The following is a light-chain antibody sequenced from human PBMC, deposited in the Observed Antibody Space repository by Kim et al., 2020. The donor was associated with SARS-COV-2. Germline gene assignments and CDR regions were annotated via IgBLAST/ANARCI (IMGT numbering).Light chain of an antibody. Sequence: LSPVERATRSCMASQSVSSYLAWYQQKPGQAPRLLIYDASNRATGIPARFSGSGSGTDFTLTISSLEPEDFAVYYCQQRSNWPPYTFGQGTKLEI. CDR2: DAS. CDR3: QQRSNWPPYT. J-gene: IGKJ2*01. CDR1: QSVSSY. V-gene: IGKV3-11*01.